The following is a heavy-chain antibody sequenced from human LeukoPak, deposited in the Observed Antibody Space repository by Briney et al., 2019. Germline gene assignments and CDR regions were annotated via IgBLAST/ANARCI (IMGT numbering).Heavy chain of an antibody. Sequence: PSETLSLTCAVYGGSFSGYYWSWTRQPPGKGLEWIGEINHSGSTNYIPSLKSRVTFSVDTSKNQFSLKLTSVTAADTAVYYCAREDMVTFGGVIVSVWGQGTLVTVSA. CDR2: INHSGST. CDR3: AREDMVTFGGVIVSV. V-gene: IGHV4-34*01. D-gene: IGHD3-16*02. J-gene: IGHJ4*02. CDR1: GGSFSGYY.